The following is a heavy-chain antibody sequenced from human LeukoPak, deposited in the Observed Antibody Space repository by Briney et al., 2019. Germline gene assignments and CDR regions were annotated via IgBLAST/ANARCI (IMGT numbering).Heavy chain of an antibody. CDR2: ISDYNGNT. J-gene: IGHJ5*02. CDR1: GYTSTSYG. D-gene: IGHD4-17*01. Sequence: ASVKVSCKSAGYTSTSYGISWVLQAPGQGLEWMGWISDYNGNTNYAQKLQGRATMTTDTSTSTAYMELRSLRSDDTAVYYCARDPHVYGDFDNWFDPWGQGTLVTVSS. V-gene: IGHV1-18*01. CDR3: ARDPHVYGDFDNWFDP.